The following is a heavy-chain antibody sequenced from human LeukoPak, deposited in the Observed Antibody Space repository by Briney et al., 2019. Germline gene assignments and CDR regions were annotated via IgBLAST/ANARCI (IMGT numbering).Heavy chain of an antibody. CDR3: ARDPMYYDILTGYYISWFDP. CDR1: GGSISSYY. D-gene: IGHD3-9*01. CDR2: IYYGGST. V-gene: IGHV4-59*01. Sequence: PSETLSLTCTVSGGSISSYYWSWIRQPPGKGLEWIGYIYYGGSTNYNPSLKSRVTISVDTSKNQFSLKLSSVTAADTAVYYCARDPMYYDILTGYYISWFDPWGQGTLVTVSS. J-gene: IGHJ5*02.